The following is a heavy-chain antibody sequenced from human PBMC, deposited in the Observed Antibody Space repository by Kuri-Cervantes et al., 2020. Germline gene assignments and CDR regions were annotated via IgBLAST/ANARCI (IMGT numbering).Heavy chain of an antibody. CDR3: ARVGPYCSGGSCYPYFDY. CDR1: GGSISSYY. D-gene: IGHD2-15*01. J-gene: IGHJ4*02. CDR2: IYYSGST. V-gene: IGHV4-59*01. Sequence: ESLKISCTVSGGSISSYYWSWIRQPPGKGLEWIGYIYYSGSTNYNPSLKSRVTISVDTSKNQFSLKLSSVTAADTAVYYCARVGPYCSGGSCYPYFDYWGQGTLVTVSS.